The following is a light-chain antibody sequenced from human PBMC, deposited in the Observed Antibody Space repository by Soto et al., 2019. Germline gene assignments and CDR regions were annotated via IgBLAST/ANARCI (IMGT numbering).Light chain of an antibody. CDR1: SSNIGSNT. V-gene: IGLV1-44*01. J-gene: IGLJ3*02. CDR3: AAWDDSLSGPV. CDR2: SST. Sequence: QSVLTQPPSASGTHGQRVSISCSGSSSNIGSNTINWYQQLPGTAPKLLIYSSTQRPSGVPDRFSGSKSGTSASLAISGLQSEDEADYYGAAWDDSLSGPVFGGGTKLTVL.